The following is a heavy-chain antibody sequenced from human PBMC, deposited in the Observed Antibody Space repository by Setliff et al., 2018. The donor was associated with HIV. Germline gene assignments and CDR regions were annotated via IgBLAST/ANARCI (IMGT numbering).Heavy chain of an antibody. CDR2: TSHSGKT. CDR3: ARRRSSGWYHYFDY. CDR1: GGPLSGHY. Sequence: SETLSLTCAVYGGPLSGHYWSWIRQPPGQGLEWIGETSHSGKTNYNPSLKSRVTISADTSKNQFSLKLRSVTAADTAVYYCARRRSSGWYHYFDYWGQGVPVTVSS. J-gene: IGHJ4*02. D-gene: IGHD6-19*01. V-gene: IGHV4-34*01.